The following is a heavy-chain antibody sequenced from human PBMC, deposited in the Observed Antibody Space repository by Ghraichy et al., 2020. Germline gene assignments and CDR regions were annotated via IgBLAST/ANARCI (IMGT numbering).Heavy chain of an antibody. CDR2: INWNGGST. J-gene: IGHJ6*02. CDR1: GFTFDDYG. D-gene: IGHD2-15*01. Sequence: GESLNISCAASGFTFDDYGMSWVRQAPGKGLEWVSGINWNGGSTGYADSVKGRFTISRDNAKNSLYLQMNSLRAEDTALYYCAGRSPQSYYYYYGMDVWGQGTTVTVSS. V-gene: IGHV3-20*04. CDR3: AGRSPQSYYYYYGMDV.